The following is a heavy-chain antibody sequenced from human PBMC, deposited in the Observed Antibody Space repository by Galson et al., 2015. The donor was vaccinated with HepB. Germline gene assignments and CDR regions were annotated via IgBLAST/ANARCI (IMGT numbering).Heavy chain of an antibody. J-gene: IGHJ2*01. CDR1: GAPISSSSYY. D-gene: IGHD5-24*01. V-gene: IGHV4-39*01. Sequence: SETLSLTCAVSGAPISSSSYYWGWIRQPPGKGLEWIGNIYYSGSTYYNPSLKSRVTISVDTSKNQFSLKLSSVTAADTAVYYCAGMATPHWYFDLWGRGTLVTVSS. CDR2: IYYSGST. CDR3: AGMATPHWYFDL.